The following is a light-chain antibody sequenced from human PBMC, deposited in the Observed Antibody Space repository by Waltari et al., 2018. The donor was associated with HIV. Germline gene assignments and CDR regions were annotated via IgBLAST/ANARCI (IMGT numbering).Light chain of an antibody. Sequence: ELVLTQSPATLSLSPGERATLSCRASQSVSSYLAWYQQKPGQAPRLLIYDASNRATGIPARFSGSGSGTDFTLTISSLEPEDFAVYYCQQRSNWSLVTFGGGTKVEIK. CDR3: QQRSNWSLVT. CDR2: DAS. CDR1: QSVSSY. J-gene: IGKJ4*01. V-gene: IGKV3-11*01.